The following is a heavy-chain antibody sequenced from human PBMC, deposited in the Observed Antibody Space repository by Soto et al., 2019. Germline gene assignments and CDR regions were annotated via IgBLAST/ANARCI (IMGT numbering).Heavy chain of an antibody. CDR3: ARESYSSSFFDY. V-gene: IGHV4-31*03. J-gene: IGHJ4*02. CDR2: IYYSGST. CDR1: GGSISSGGYC. D-gene: IGHD6-6*01. Sequence: PSETLSLTCTVSGGSISSGGYCWSWIRQHPGKGLEWIGYIYYSGSTYYNPSLKSRVTISVDTSKNQFSLKLSSVTAADTAVYFCARESYSSSFFDYWGQGTLVTVSS.